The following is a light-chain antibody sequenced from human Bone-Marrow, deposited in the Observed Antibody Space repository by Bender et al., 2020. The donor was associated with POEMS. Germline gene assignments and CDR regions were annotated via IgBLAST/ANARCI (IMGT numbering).Light chain of an antibody. V-gene: IGLV2-14*03. J-gene: IGLJ3*02. CDR1: SSDVGAYNY. CDR2: DVS. CDR3: SSYTRSGTLV. Sequence: QSALAQPASMSGSPGQSITISCTGTSSDVGAYNYVSWYRQHPGKAPKLMIFDVSNRPSGVSNRFSGSKSANTASLTISGLQAEDEGDYYCSSYTRSGTLVFGGGTKVTVL.